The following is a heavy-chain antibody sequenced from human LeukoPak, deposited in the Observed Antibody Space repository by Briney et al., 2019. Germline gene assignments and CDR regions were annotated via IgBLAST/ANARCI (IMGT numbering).Heavy chain of an antibody. CDR2: IYYSGST. CDR3: ARVVPRIVVTNHYFDY. CDR1: GFTFSSYG. Sequence: GTLRLSCAASGFTFSSYGMSWVRQAPGKGLEWIGSIYYSGSTYYNPSLKSRVTISVDTSKNQFSLKLSSVTAADTAVYYCARVVPRIVVTNHYFDYWGQGTLVTVSS. J-gene: IGHJ4*02. V-gene: IGHV4-39*07. D-gene: IGHD3-22*01.